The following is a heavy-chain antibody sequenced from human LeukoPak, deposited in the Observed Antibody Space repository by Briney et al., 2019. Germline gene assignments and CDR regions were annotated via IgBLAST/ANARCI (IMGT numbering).Heavy chain of an antibody. J-gene: IGHJ4*02. CDR3: AAPGVPAATYYFDY. Sequence: PGGSLRLSCTASGFNFGIYGMHWVRQAPGKGLEWVAFIRYDGSNKYYADSVKGRFTISRDNSKNTVYLQMNSLRAEDTAVYYCAAPGVPAATYYFDYWGQGTLVTVSS. CDR1: GFNFGIYG. D-gene: IGHD2-2*01. V-gene: IGHV3-30*02. CDR2: IRYDGSNK.